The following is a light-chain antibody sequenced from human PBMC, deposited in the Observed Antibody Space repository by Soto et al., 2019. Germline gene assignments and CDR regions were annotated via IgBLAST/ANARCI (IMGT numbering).Light chain of an antibody. CDR2: GSS. J-gene: IGKJ1*01. CDR3: QQCGSSPRT. V-gene: IGKV3-20*01. Sequence: EIVLTQSPGTLSLSPGERATLSGRASQSVSSSYLAWYQQKPGQAPRLLIQGSSSKDTGIPDTFSGSGSGTDFTLTISSLEPADFAVYYCQQCGSSPRTFGRGTKVAIK. CDR1: QSVSSSY.